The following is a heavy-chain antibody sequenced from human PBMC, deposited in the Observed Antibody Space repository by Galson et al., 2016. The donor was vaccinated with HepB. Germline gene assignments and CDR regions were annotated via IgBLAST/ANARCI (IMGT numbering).Heavy chain of an antibody. J-gene: IGHJ4*02. CDR1: GYTFSTYW. D-gene: IGHD3-9*01. V-gene: IGHV5-51*01. CDR3: ARDLTPIL. Sequence: QSGAEVKKPGESLKISCKASGYTFSTYWIGWVRQMPGKGLEWMGVIYPSDSDTRYSPSFQGQATISADKSISTAYLQWNSLKASDTAIYYCARDLTPILWGQGTLVTVSS. CDR2: IYPSDSDT.